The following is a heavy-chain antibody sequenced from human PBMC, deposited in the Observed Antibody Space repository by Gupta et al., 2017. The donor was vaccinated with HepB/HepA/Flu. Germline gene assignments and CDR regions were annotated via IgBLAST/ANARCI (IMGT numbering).Heavy chain of an antibody. V-gene: IGHV3-30*04. Sequence: QVQLVESGGGAVQPGRSLRLSCAASGFTFSNYAIQWVRQAPGKGLEWVAVISNDGKNKYYADSVKGRFTISRDNSKNTLNLQMNSLRVEDTAVFYCARDLADYYYGMDVWGQGTTVTVSS. CDR3: ARDLADYYYGMDV. CDR1: GFTFSNYA. CDR2: ISNDGKNK. J-gene: IGHJ6*02.